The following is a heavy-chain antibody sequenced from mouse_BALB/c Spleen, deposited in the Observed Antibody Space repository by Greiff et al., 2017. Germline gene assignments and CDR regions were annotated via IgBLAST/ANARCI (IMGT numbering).Heavy chain of an antibody. Sequence: QVQLQQSGAELAKPGASVTMSCKASGYTFTSYWMHWVKQRPGQGLEWIGYINPSTGYTEYNQKFKDKATLTADKSSSTAYMQLSSLTSEDSAVYSCAKAGNWYFDVWGAGTTVTVSS. J-gene: IGHJ1*01. V-gene: IGHV1-7*01. CDR3: AKAGNWYFDV. CDR2: INPSTGYT. D-gene: IGHD4-1*01. CDR1: GYTFTSYW.